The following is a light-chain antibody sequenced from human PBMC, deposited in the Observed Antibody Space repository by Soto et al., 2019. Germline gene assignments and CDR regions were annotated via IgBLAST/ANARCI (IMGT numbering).Light chain of an antibody. CDR1: SSDVGGYNY. J-gene: IGLJ3*02. CDR3: SSYTGCNAGV. V-gene: IGLV2-8*01. Sequence: QSALTQPPSASGSPGQSITISCIGTSSDVGGYNYVSWYQQHPGKAPKLLIYYVTKRPSGVPDRFSGSKSGNTASLTVSGLQAEDEADYYCSSYTGCNAGVFGGGTKLTVL. CDR2: YVT.